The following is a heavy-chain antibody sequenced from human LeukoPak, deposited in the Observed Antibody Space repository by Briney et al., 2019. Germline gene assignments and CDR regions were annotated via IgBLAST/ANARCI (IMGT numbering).Heavy chain of an antibody. CDR3: AKGGDGSYYSRADC. Sequence: GGSLRLSCAASGFTFSSYTMTWVRQAPGKGLEWVSTIGGSASGTFYADSVKGRFAISRDNSKNTLYLQMNSLRAEDTAVYYCAKGGDGSYYSRADCWGQGTLVTVSS. J-gene: IGHJ4*02. CDR2: IGGSASGT. CDR1: GFTFSSYT. D-gene: IGHD2-15*01. V-gene: IGHV3-23*01.